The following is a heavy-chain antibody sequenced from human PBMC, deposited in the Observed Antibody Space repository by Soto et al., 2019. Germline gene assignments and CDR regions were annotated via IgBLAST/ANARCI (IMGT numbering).Heavy chain of an antibody. CDR1: GFTFSDYY. J-gene: IGHJ6*02. CDR3: ARENYYGSGRYSPYYYYGMDV. CDR2: ISSSSSYT. D-gene: IGHD3-10*01. V-gene: IGHV3-11*06. Sequence: QVQLVESGGGLVKTGGSLRLSCAASGFTFSDYYMSWIRQAPGKGLEWVSYISSSSSYTNYADSVKGRFTISRDNAKNSLYLQMNSLRAEDTAVYYCARENYYGSGRYSPYYYYGMDVWGQGTTVTVSS.